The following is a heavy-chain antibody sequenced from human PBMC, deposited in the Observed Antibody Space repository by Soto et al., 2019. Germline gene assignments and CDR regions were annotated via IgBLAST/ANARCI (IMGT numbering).Heavy chain of an antibody. CDR2: IKQDGSEK. CDR3: ARVRPGIAAAGILYYFDY. D-gene: IGHD6-13*01. V-gene: IGHV3-7*01. J-gene: IGHJ4*02. CDR1: GFTFSSYW. Sequence: GGSLRLSCAASGFTFSSYWMSWVRQAPGKGLEWVANIKQDGSEKYYVDSVKGRFTISRDNAKNSLYLQMNSLRAEDTAVYYCARVRPGIAAAGILYYFDYWGQGTLVTVSS.